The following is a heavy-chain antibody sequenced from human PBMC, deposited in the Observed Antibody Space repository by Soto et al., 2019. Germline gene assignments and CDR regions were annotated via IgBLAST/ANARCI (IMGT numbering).Heavy chain of an antibody. J-gene: IGHJ5*02. V-gene: IGHV1-2*02. CDR1: GYTFTGYY. D-gene: IGHD2-2*01. Sequence: AASVNVSCKSSGYTFTGYYIHWVRQAPGQGLEWMGWINLNSGGTNYAQKFQGRVTMSRDTSISTAYMELSRLRSDDTAVYYCAREGGYCSSTSCSPSWFDPWGQGTLVTVSS. CDR2: INLNSGGT. CDR3: AREGGYCSSTSCSPSWFDP.